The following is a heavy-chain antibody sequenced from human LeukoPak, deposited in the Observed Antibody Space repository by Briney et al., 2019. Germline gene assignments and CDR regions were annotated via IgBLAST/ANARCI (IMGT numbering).Heavy chain of an antibody. CDR2: ISSSSSYI. V-gene: IGHV3-21*01. CDR3: ARDSARDGYNRPRSPIDY. J-gene: IGHJ4*02. Sequence: GGSLRLSCAASGFTFSSYSMNWVRQAPGKGLEWVSSISSSSSYIYYADSVKGRFTISRDNAKNSLYLQMNSLRAEDTAVYYCARDSARDGYNRPRSPIDYWGQGTLVTVSS. D-gene: IGHD5-24*01. CDR1: GFTFSSYS.